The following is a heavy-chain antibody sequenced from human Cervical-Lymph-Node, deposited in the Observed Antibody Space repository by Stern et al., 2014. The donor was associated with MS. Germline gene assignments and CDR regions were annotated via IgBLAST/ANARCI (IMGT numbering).Heavy chain of an antibody. CDR2: IIPIFGTA. D-gene: IGHD1-26*01. J-gene: IGHJ6*02. CDR3: ARGELKEGLVRGMDV. V-gene: IGHV1-69*01. CDR1: GGTFSSYA. Sequence: VQLVESGAEVTKPGSSVKVSCKASGGTFSSYAISWGRHAPGQGLEWMGGIIPIFGTANYAQQFQGRVTITEDESTSTAYMELSSLRSEDTAVYYCARGELKEGLVRGMDVWGQGATVTVSS.